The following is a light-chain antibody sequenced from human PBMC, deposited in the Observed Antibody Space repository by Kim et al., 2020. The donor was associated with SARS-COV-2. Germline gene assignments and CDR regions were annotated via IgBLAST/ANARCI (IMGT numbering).Light chain of an antibody. V-gene: IGKV3-11*01. CDR2: DAS. CDR1: QYIDNW. J-gene: IGKJ2*01. CDR3: QHRRTWPLT. Sequence: SVSPRQRGTLYCRASQYIDNWLAWYQQKPGQVPRLLIYDASNRATGIPARFSGSGSGTDFTLTISSLEPEDFAVYYCQHRRTWPLTFGQGTKLEI.